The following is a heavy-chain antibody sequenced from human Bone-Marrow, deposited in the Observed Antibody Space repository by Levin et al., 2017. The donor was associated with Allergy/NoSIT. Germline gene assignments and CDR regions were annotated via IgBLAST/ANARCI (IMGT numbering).Heavy chain of an antibody. Sequence: SGPTLVKPTQTLTLTCTFSGFSLSTSGMCVIWIRQPPGKALEWLARIDWDNDKYYSSSLRTRLTISKDTPKNQVFLTLTDMDPLDTATYYCARIFGNVQSGQANYIDHWGQGTLITVSP. V-gene: IGHV2-70*11. CDR2: IDWDNDK. CDR1: GFSLSTSGMC. J-gene: IGHJ4*02. CDR3: ARIFGNVQSGQANYIDH. D-gene: IGHD3-10*01.